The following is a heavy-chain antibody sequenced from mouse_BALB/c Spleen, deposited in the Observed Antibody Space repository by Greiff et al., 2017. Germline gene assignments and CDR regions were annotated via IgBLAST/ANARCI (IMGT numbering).Heavy chain of an antibody. V-gene: IGHV2-9-2*01. CDR2: IWTGGGT. CDR3: VRGDSSGYGAY. D-gene: IGHD3-2*01. Sequence: QVQLKESGPGLVAPSQSLSITCTVSGFSLTSYDISWIRQPPGKGLEWLGVIWTGGGTNYNSAFMSRLSISKDNSKSQVFLKMNSLQTDDTAIYYCVRGDSSGYGAYWGQGTLVTVSA. CDR1: GFSLTSYD. J-gene: IGHJ3*01.